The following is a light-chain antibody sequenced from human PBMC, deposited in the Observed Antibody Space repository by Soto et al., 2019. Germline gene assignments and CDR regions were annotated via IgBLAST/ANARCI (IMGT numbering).Light chain of an antibody. CDR1: QGIRNY. V-gene: IGKV1-27*01. CDR2: AAS. Sequence: DIQMTQSPSSLSASVGDRVTITCRASQGIRNYLAWYQQKPGKGPNLLIYAASTLQSGVPSRFSGSGSGTDFTLTISSLQPEDVATYYCQEYNSAPLTFDGGTKVEIK. CDR3: QEYNSAPLT. J-gene: IGKJ4*01.